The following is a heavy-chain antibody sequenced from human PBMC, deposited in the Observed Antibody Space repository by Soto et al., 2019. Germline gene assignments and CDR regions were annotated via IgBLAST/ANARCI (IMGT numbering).Heavy chain of an antibody. CDR3: AHKDSTGFYYFDD. CDR2: IYWDDDK. CDR1: GFSLSTSGVG. D-gene: IGHD3-22*01. J-gene: IGHJ4*02. V-gene: IGHV2-5*02. Sequence: QITLKESGPTLVKPTQTLTLTCTSSGFSLSTSGVGVGWIRQPPGKALEWLGIIYWDDDKRYSPSLKNRLTXTXDXXKNQVVLTMTNTDPVDTATYYCAHKDSTGFYYFDDWGQGTLVTVSS.